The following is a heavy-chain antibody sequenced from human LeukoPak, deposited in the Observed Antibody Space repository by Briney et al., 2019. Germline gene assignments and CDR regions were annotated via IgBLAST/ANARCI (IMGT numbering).Heavy chain of an antibody. Sequence: GGSLRLSCAASGFTFSTYGMHWLRQAPGKGPESVALIRHDGSETYHVESVKGRFTISRDDSKNTFYLQMNSLRAEDTAVYYCAKANRDHLSHYYGVDVWGQGTTVVVSS. V-gene: IGHV3-30*02. D-gene: IGHD3-10*01. J-gene: IGHJ6*02. CDR2: IRHDGSET. CDR1: GFTFSTYG. CDR3: AKANRDHLSHYYGVDV.